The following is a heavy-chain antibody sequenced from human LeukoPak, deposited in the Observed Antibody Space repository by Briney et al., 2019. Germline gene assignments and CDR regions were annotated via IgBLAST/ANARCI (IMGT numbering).Heavy chain of an antibody. V-gene: IGHV3-7*03. D-gene: IGHD7-27*01. CDR3: VRDKLTGASRLDY. CDR2: IKQDGSEI. CDR1: GFTFSNYW. Sequence: HPGGSLRLSCAASGFTFSNYWMSWVRQAPGEELEWVANIKQDGSEIYYVDSVKGRFTISRDNAKNSLYLQMNSLRAEDTAVYYCVRDKLTGASRLDYWGQGTLLTVSS. J-gene: IGHJ4*02.